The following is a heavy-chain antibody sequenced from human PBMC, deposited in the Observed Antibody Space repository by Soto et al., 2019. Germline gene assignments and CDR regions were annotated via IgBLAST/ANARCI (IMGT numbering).Heavy chain of an antibody. D-gene: IGHD5-18*01. CDR2: ISASSSI. J-gene: IGHJ4*02. CDR1: GFPFSSYN. CDR3: ARDDGGYRYGRRQYHFDS. V-gene: IGHV3-21*02. Sequence: EEQLVESGGGLVKPGGSLRLSCAASGFPFSSYNMNWVRQAPWKGLEWVASISASSSIYYADSVKGRFTISRDNAKNSLYLQMNDLRAEDTAVYYCARDDGGYRYGRRQYHFDSWGQGTLVTVSP.